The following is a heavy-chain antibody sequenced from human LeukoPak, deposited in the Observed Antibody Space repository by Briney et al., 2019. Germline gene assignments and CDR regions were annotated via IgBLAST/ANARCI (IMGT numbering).Heavy chain of an antibody. CDR2: ISAENGNM. J-gene: IGHJ5*02. CDR1: GYTFSNYG. D-gene: IGHD1-26*01. Sequence: GASVKVSCKASGYTFSNYGISWIRQAPGQGPEWMGWISAENGNMNYAQKFQGRVTMTTETSTSTVYMELSSLRSEDTAVYYCARGASSTDSGSYSNWFDPWGQGTLVTVSS. CDR3: ARGASSTDSGSYSNWFDP. V-gene: IGHV1-18*01.